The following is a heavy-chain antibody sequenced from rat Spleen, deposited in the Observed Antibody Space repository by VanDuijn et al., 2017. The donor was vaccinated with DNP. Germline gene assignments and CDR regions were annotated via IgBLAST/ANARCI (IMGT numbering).Heavy chain of an antibody. CDR2: IDSAGIT. Sequence: EVQLQESGPGLVKPSQSLSLTCSVTGYSITSGYRWSWIRKFPGNKLEWMGYIDSAGITNYNPSLKSRISITRDTSKNRFFLQVNSVISEDTATYYCARSGYSSGGSWFAYWGQGTLVAVSS. CDR1: GYSITSGYR. CDR3: ARSGYSSGGSWFAY. J-gene: IGHJ3*01. D-gene: IGHD1-1*01. V-gene: IGHV3-3*01.